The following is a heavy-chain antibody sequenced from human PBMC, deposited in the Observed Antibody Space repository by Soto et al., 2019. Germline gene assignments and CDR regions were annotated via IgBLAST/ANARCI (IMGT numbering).Heavy chain of an antibody. CDR3: ARGDHTVTPGWLDP. J-gene: IGHJ5*02. D-gene: IGHD4-17*01. Sequence: NPSETLSLTCAVSGYSISSGYYWVWIRQTPGKGLEWIGSSYHSGGTYYNPSLKSRVTISVDTSKNQFSLKLTSVTAADTAVYYCARGDHTVTPGWLDPWGQGIMVTVYS. CDR2: SYHSGGT. CDR1: GYSISSGYY. V-gene: IGHV4-38-2*01.